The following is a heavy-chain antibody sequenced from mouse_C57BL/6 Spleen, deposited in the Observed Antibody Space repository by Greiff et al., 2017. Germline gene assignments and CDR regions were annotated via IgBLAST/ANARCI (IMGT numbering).Heavy chain of an antibody. CDR3: TEITTVVATGHY. CDR1: GYTFTDYE. Sequence: QVQLQQSGAELVRPGASVTLSCKASGYTFTDYEMHWVKQTPVHGLEWIGAIDPETGGTAYNQKFKGKAILTADKSSSTAYMELRSLTSEDSAVYYCTEITTVVATGHYWGQGTTLTVSS. CDR2: IDPETGGT. V-gene: IGHV1-15*01. J-gene: IGHJ2*01. D-gene: IGHD1-1*01.